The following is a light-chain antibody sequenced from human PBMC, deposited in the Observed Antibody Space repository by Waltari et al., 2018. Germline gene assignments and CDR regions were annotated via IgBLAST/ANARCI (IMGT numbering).Light chain of an antibody. J-gene: IGLJ2*01. CDR3: CSYGGSSSFVI. Sequence: QSALTQPASVSGSPGQSITLSCTGTSRDAGGYNHVSWYQQHPNTAPKLMIFEVARRSSGLSSRFSGSKSGNTASLTISGLQAEDEADYYCCSYGGSSSFVIFGGGTKLTVL. CDR2: EVA. CDR1: SRDAGGYNH. V-gene: IGLV2-23*02.